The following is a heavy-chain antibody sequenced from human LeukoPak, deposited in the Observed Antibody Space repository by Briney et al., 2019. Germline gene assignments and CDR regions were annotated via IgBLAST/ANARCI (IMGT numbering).Heavy chain of an antibody. V-gene: IGHV4-34*01. J-gene: IGHJ4*02. D-gene: IGHD5-18*01. CDR1: GGSFSGYY. CDR2: IYYSGST. Sequence: SETLSLTCAVYGGSFSGYYWSWIRQPPGKGLEWIGSIYYSGSTYYNPSLKSRVTISVDTSKNQFSLKLSSVTAADTAVYYCARASYSYGYYGLDYWGQGTLVTVSS. CDR3: ARASYSYGYYGLDY.